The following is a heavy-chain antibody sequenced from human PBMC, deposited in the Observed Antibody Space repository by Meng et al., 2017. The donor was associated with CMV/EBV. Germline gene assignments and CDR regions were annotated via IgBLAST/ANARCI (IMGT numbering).Heavy chain of an antibody. CDR2: INPSGGST. Sequence: ASVKVSCKASGYTFTGYYMHWVRQAPGQGLEWMGIINPSGGSTSYAQKFQGRVTMTRDTSTSTVYMELSSLRSEDTAVYYCVREKANIEDYGDPYYYYGMDVWGQGTTVTVSS. D-gene: IGHD4-17*01. J-gene: IGHJ6*02. V-gene: IGHV1-46*01. CDR3: VREKANIEDYGDPYYYYGMDV. CDR1: GYTFTGYY.